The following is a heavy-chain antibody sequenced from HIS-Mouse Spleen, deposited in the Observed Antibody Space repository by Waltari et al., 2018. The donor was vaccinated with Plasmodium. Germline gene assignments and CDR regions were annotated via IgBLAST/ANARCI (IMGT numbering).Heavy chain of an antibody. CDR1: GFTFSSSG. Sequence: QVQLVESGGGVVQPGRSLRLSCAASGFTFSSSGIPLVRRAPGKGVEWVAVISYDGSNKYYADSVKGRFTISRDNSKNTLYLQMNSLRAEDTAVYYCAKDRRSSSWYVDYWGQGTLVTVSS. CDR3: AKDRRSSSWYVDY. V-gene: IGHV3-30*18. D-gene: IGHD6-13*01. J-gene: IGHJ4*02. CDR2: ISYDGSNK.